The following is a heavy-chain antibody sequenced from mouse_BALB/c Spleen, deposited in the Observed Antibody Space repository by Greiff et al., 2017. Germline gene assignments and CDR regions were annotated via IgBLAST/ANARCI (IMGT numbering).Heavy chain of an antibody. CDR1: GFTFSDYY. V-gene: IGHV5-4*02. CDR2: ISDGGSYT. J-gene: IGHJ4*01. Sequence: EVKVEESGGGLVKPGGSLKLSCAASGFTFSDYYMYWVRQTPEKRLEWVATISDGGSYTYYPDSVKGRFTISRDNAKNNLYLQMSSLKSEDTAMYYCARDNSRAMDYWGQGTSVTVSS. CDR3: ARDNSRAMDY.